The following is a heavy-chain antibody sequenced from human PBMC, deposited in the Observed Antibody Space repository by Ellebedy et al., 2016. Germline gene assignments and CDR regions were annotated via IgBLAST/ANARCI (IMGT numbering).Heavy chain of an antibody. J-gene: IGHJ4*02. CDR2: ISGNVQYI. CDR3: GRSPVLDH. CDR1: GFTFSSYG. V-gene: IGHV3-21*01. Sequence: GGSLRLSCAASGFTFSSYGMNWVRQVPGKGLGWISSISGNVQYINYRDSVKGRFITSRDNAKKSLFLQMNSLRAEDTALYFCGRSPVLDHWGQGTLVTVSS.